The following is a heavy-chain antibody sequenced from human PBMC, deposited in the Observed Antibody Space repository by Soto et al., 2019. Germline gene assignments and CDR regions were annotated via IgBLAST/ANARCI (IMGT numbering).Heavy chain of an antibody. CDR2: ISAYKGNI. Sequence: ASVKVSCKASGYTFTNYGISWVRQAPGQGLEWMGWISAYKGNINYAQKLQGRVTMTRDTSTSTAYMELRSLSSDDTAVYYCASRSGQLPYYFDYWGQGTMVTVSS. CDR1: GYTFTNYG. D-gene: IGHD6-6*01. CDR3: ASRSGQLPYYFDY. J-gene: IGHJ4*02. V-gene: IGHV1-18*01.